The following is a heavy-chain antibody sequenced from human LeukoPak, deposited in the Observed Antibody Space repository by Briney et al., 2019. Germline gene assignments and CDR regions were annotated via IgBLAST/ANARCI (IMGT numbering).Heavy chain of an antibody. CDR3: ARGGGLDV. CDR1: GFPFSSYS. Sequence: GGSLRLSCAASGFPFSSYSMTWVRQAPGKGLEWVASINHNGNVNYYVDSVKGRFTISRDNAKNSLYLQMSNLRAEDTAVYFCARGGGLDVWGQGATVTVSS. CDR2: INHNGNVN. J-gene: IGHJ6*02. V-gene: IGHV3-7*03. D-gene: IGHD3-16*01.